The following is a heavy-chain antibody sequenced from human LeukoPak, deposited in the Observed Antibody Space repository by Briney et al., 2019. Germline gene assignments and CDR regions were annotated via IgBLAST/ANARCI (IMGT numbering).Heavy chain of an antibody. CDR1: GFTFSNYW. J-gene: IGHJ4*02. CDR3: ARYSGDYYSFHY. D-gene: IGHD1-26*01. Sequence: GGSLRLSCAASGFTFSNYWMSWVRQAPGKGLEWVANIKDDGSGKYYVDSVKGRLTISRDNAEKTPYLQMNSLRAEDTAVYYCARYSGDYYSFHYWGRGTLVTVS. V-gene: IGHV3-7*05. CDR2: IKDDGSGK.